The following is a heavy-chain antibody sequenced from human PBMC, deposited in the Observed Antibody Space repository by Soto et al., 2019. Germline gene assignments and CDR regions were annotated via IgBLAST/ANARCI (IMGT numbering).Heavy chain of an antibody. CDR3: ARVGPAHYYDSSGYYSPLDY. Sequence: QVQLVQSGAEVKKPGSSVKVSCKASGDTFSSYAINWVRQAPGQGLEWMGGIIPMFGTANYAQKFNVRVTIPAGESTSTVYMELSSLRSEDTAVYYCARVGPAHYYDSSGYYSPLDYWGQGTLVTVSS. J-gene: IGHJ4*02. V-gene: IGHV1-69*01. CDR2: IIPMFGTA. D-gene: IGHD3-22*01. CDR1: GDTFSSYA.